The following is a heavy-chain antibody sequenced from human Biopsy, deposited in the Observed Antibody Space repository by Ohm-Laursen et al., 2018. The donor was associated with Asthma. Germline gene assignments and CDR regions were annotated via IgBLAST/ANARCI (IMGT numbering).Heavy chain of an antibody. V-gene: IGHV1-3*04. CDR1: GYTFINYA. D-gene: IGHD3-9*01. CDR3: ARTYYDFLTGQVKDVFGV. J-gene: IGHJ3*01. Sequence: SSVKVSCKVSGYTFINYAIHWVRQAPGQRLEWMGWVNTGNGDTKYSQKFRGRVTITRDTSASTAYMELRSLRSEDTATYYCARTYYDFLTGQVKDVFGVWGQGTMVTVSS. CDR2: VNTGNGDT.